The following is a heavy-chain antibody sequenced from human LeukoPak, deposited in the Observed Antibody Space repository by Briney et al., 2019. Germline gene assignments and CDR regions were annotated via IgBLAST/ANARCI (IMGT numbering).Heavy chain of an antibody. D-gene: IGHD6-13*01. CDR1: GGSISSGGYY. Sequence: PSQTLSLTCTVSGGSISSGGYYWSWIRQHPGKGLERIGYIYYSGSTYYNPSLKSRVTISVDTSKNQFSLKLSSVTAADTAVYYCAGIAAAGTWLDYWGQGTLVTVSS. J-gene: IGHJ4*02. CDR3: AGIAAAGTWLDY. CDR2: IYYSGST. V-gene: IGHV4-31*03.